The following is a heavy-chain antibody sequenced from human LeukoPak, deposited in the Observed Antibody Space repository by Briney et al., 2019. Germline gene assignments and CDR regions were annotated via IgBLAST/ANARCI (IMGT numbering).Heavy chain of an antibody. CDR3: ARESAAGGKENWFDP. D-gene: IGHD6-13*01. CDR2: INHSGST. J-gene: IGHJ5*02. Sequence: SETLSLTCAVYGGSFSGYYWSWIRQPPGKGLEWIGEINHSGSTNYNPSLKSRVTILVGTSKKQFSLKLSSVTAADTAVYYCARESAAGGKENWFDPWGQGTLVTVSS. CDR1: GGSFSGYY. V-gene: IGHV4-34*01.